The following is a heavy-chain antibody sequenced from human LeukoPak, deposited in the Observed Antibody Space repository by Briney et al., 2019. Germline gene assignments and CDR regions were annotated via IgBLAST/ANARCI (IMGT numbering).Heavy chain of an antibody. Sequence: GRSLRRSCAASGFIFDDYGMTWVRQGPGKGLEWVSGINWDGYSTGYADSVRGRFTISRDNAKSTLYLQMNSLRPEDTALYYCVRDLRTDYAFDSWGEGTLVTVSS. J-gene: IGHJ4*02. CDR2: INWDGYST. D-gene: IGHD4/OR15-4a*01. V-gene: IGHV3-20*04. CDR3: VRDLRTDYAFDS. CDR1: GFIFDDYG.